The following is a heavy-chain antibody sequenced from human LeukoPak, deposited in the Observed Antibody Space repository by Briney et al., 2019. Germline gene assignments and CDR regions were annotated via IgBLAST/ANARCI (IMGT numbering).Heavy chain of an antibody. D-gene: IGHD6-6*01. V-gene: IGHV1-18*01. CDR2: ISAYNGNT. Sequence: ASVKVSCKASGYTFTSYGISWVRQAPGQGLEWMGWISAYNGNTNYAQKLQGRVTMTEDTSTDTAYMELSSLRSEDTAVYYCATLGSSSTVFGMDVWGQGTTVTVSS. J-gene: IGHJ6*02. CDR1: GYTFTSYG. CDR3: ATLGSSSTVFGMDV.